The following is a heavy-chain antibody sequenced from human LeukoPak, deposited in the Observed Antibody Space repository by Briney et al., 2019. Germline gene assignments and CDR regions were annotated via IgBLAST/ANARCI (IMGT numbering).Heavy chain of an antibody. J-gene: IGHJ4*02. CDR2: IYYSGTT. D-gene: IGHD5-18*01. V-gene: IGHV4-59*01. CDR3: ARERSGYSYDFDY. CDR1: GGSISSYY. Sequence: SETLSLTCTVSGGSISSYYWSWIRQPPGKGLEWIGYIYYSGTTNYNPSLKSRVTMSVDTSKNQFSLKLSSVTAADTAVYYCARERSGYSYDFDYWGQGTLVTVSS.